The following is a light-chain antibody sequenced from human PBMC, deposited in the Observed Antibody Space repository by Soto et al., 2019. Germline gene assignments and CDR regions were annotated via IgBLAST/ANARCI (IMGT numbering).Light chain of an antibody. CDR3: QQRSNWPPIT. CDR2: EAS. J-gene: IGKJ5*01. CDR1: QGISGS. Sequence: ELLLTQSPATLSLSPGDRATLSCSASQGISGSLAWYQQKPGQPPRLLIYEASIRATGVPARFIGGGSGTDFTLAISSLAPGDFGIYYCQQRSNWPPITFGQGTRLEIK. V-gene: IGKV3-11*01.